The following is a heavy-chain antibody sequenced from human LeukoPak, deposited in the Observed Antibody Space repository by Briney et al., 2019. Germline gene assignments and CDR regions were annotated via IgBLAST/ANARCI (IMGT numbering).Heavy chain of an antibody. Sequence: ASVKVSCKASGYTFTGHYMHWVRQAPGQGLGWMGWINPNSGGTNYAQKFQGRVTMTRDTSISTAYMELSRLRSDDTAVYYCARDCSSTSCYQVFDYWGQGTLVTVSS. CDR2: INPNSGGT. J-gene: IGHJ4*02. CDR3: ARDCSSTSCYQVFDY. D-gene: IGHD2-2*01. V-gene: IGHV1-2*02. CDR1: GYTFTGHY.